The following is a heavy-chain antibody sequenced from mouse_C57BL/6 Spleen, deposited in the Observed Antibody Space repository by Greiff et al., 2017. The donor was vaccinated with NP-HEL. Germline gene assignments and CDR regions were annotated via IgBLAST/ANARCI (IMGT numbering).Heavy chain of an antibody. CDR1: GFTFTDYY. D-gene: IGHD2-4*01. V-gene: IGHV7-3*01. Sequence: EVKLVESGGGLVQPGGSLSLSCAASGFTFTDYYMSWVRQPPGKALEWLGFIRNKANGYTTEYSASVKGRFTISRDNSQSILYLQMNALRAEDSATYYCARSYDYDVFAYWGQGTLVTVSA. CDR3: ARSYDYDVFAY. CDR2: IRNKANGYTT. J-gene: IGHJ3*01.